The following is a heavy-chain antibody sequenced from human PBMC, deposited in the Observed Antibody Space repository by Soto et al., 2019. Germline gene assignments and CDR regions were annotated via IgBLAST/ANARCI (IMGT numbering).Heavy chain of an antibody. CDR1: GGSISSYY. V-gene: IGHV4-59*01. D-gene: IGHD1-7*01. CDR3: ARGQTGTRPSRVFDP. Sequence: SETLSLTCTVSGGSISSYYWSWIRQPPGKGLEWIGYIYYSGSTNYNPSLKSRVTISVDTSKNQFSLKLSSVTAADTAVYYCARGQTGTRPSRVFDPRAQRTPVTV. CDR2: IYYSGST. J-gene: IGHJ5*02.